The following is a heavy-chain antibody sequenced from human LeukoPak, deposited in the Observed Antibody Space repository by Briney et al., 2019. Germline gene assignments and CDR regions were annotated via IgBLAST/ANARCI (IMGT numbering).Heavy chain of an antibody. CDR2: IYYSGST. Sequence: SETLSLTCTVSVGSISSYYWSWIRQPPWKGLEWIGHIYYSGSTNYNPSLKSRVTMSVDTSKNQISLKLSSVIAADTAVYYCARGNGDYYPFDYWGQGTLVTVSS. D-gene: IGHD4-17*01. CDR1: VGSISSYY. J-gene: IGHJ4*02. V-gene: IGHV4-59*01. CDR3: ARGNGDYYPFDY.